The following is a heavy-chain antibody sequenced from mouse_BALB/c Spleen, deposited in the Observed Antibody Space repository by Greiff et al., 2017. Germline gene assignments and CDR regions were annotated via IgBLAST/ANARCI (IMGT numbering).Heavy chain of an antibody. CDR1: GFTFSSYT. D-gene: IGHD1-1*01. CDR2: ISNGGGST. J-gene: IGHJ3*01. Sequence: EVKLMESGGGLVQPGGSLKLSCAASGFTFSSYTMSWVRQTPEKRLEWVAYISNGGGSTYYPDTVKGRFTISRDNAKNTLYLQMSSLKSEDTAMYYCANYYGSRALAYWGQGTLVTVSA. V-gene: IGHV5-12-2*01. CDR3: ANYYGSRALAY.